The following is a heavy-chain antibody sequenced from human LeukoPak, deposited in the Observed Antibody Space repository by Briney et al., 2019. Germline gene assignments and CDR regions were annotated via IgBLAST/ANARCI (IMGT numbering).Heavy chain of an antibody. CDR3: ATTAYYYYVDV. D-gene: IGHD1-26*01. CDR2: IYYSGST. J-gene: IGHJ6*03. Sequence: TLSLACPVSRGSFSSGGYYWSWIRQYPGKGLEWIGYIYYSGSTYYNPSLKSRLTISLDTSTNQFSLKLGSVTAADTAVYYCATTAYYYYVDVWGKGTTVTVSS. V-gene: IGHV4-31*03. CDR1: RGSFSSGGYY.